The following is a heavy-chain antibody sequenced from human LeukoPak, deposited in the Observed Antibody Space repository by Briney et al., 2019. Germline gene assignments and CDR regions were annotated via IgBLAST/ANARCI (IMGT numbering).Heavy chain of an antibody. J-gene: IGHJ6*03. Sequence: GGSLRLSCAASGFTFSSYVMHWVRQAPGKGLEWVAIISYDGSNEYYADSAKGRFTISRDNSKNTLYLQMNSLRAADTAVYYCARKYSRSSKVVYFYNYMDVWGKGTTVTVSS. V-gene: IGHV3-30*04. CDR3: ARKYSRSSKVVYFYNYMDV. CDR1: GFTFSSYV. CDR2: ISYDGSNE. D-gene: IGHD6-6*01.